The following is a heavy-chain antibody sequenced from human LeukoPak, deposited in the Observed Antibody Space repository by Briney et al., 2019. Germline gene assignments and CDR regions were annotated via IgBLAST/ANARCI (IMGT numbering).Heavy chain of an antibody. Sequence: GGSLRLSCAASGFTFSSYAMSWVRQAPGKGVEWVSAISGSGDNTYYADSVKGRFTISRDNSKNTLYLQMNSLRAEDTAVYYCAKQSGYSYGPFDYWGQGTLVTVSS. CDR2: ISGSGDNT. CDR1: GFTFSSYA. CDR3: AKQSGYSYGPFDY. V-gene: IGHV3-23*01. D-gene: IGHD5-18*01. J-gene: IGHJ4*02.